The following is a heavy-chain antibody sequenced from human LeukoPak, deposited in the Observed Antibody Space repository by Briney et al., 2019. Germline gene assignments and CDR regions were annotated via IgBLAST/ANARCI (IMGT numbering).Heavy chain of an antibody. J-gene: IGHJ6*03. CDR1: GFTFSSYS. Sequence: PGGSLRLSCAASGFTFSSYSMNWVRQAPGKGLEWVSCISSSSTIYYADSVKGRFTISRDNAKNTLYLQMNSLRAEDTAVYYCASNPYPNNMDVWGKGTTVTISS. V-gene: IGHV3-48*04. CDR3: ASNPYPNNMDV. D-gene: IGHD2-8*01. CDR2: ISSSSTI.